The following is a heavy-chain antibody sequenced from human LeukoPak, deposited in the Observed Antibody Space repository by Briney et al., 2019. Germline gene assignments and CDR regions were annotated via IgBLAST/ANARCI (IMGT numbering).Heavy chain of an antibody. V-gene: IGHV3-21*01. Sequence: PGGSLRLSCAASGFTFSSYSMNWVRQAPGKGLEWVSSISSSSSYIYYADSVKGRFTISRDNAKSSLYLQMNSLRAKDTAVYYCASVKDYDFWSGYQYYFDFWGQGTLVTVSS. D-gene: IGHD3-3*01. J-gene: IGHJ4*02. CDR3: ASVKDYDFWSGYQYYFDF. CDR1: GFTFSSYS. CDR2: ISSSSSYI.